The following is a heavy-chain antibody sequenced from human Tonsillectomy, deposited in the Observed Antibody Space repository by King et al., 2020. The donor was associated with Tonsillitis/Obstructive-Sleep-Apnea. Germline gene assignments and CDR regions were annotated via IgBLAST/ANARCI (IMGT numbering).Heavy chain of an antibody. Sequence: ITLKESGPTLVKPTQALTLTSTFSEFSLSTSGVGVGWIRQPPGKALEWLALIYWDDDKYYRPSLKSRVSITKDTSKNQVVLTMTNMDPVDTATYYCAHTEWQPPGYFQYWGQGTLVTVSS. CDR2: IYWDDDK. D-gene: IGHD3-3*01. V-gene: IGHV2-5*02. J-gene: IGHJ4*02. CDR3: AHTEWQPPGYFQY. CDR1: EFSLSTSGVG.